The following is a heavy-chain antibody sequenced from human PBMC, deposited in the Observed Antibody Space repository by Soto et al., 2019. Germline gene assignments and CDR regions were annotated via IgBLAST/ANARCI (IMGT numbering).Heavy chain of an antibody. CDR1: GFTFSSYG. V-gene: IGHV3-30*18. J-gene: IGHJ3*02. CDR3: AKEMGAAPYYYDSSGYYHDAFDI. Sequence: GGSLRLSCAASGFTFSSYGMHWVRQAPSKGQEWVAVISYDGSNKYYADSVKGRFTITRDNSKNTLYLQMNSLRAEDTAVYYCAKEMGAAPYYYDSSGYYHDAFDIWGQGTMVTVSS. D-gene: IGHD3-22*01. CDR2: ISYDGSNK.